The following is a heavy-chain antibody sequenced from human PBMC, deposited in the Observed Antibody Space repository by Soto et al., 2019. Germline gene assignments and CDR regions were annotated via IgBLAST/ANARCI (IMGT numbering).Heavy chain of an antibody. V-gene: IGHV3-30-3*01. CDR2: ISYDGSNK. D-gene: IGHD3-3*01. CDR3: ARGGGYYDFWSGPRVDY. Sequence: XGSLRLSCSASGFTFSSYAMSWVRQAPGKGLEWVAVISYDGSNKYYADSVKGRLTISRDNSKNTLYLQMNSLRAEDTAVYYCARGGGYYDFWSGPRVDYWGQGSLVTVSS. CDR1: GFTFSSYA. J-gene: IGHJ4*02.